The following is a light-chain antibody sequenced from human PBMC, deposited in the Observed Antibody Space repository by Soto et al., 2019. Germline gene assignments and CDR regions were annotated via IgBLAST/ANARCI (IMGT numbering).Light chain of an antibody. V-gene: IGKV1-12*01. Sequence: DIQMTQSPSSVSASVGDTINITCRASHDIKKWLAWYQQKPGKAPKVLIYAASNLESGVSPRFSGSGAGTAFSLTISSLQTEDFATYFCHQASSFPYTFGPGTKVDIK. CDR1: HDIKKW. CDR3: HQASSFPYT. J-gene: IGKJ3*01. CDR2: AAS.